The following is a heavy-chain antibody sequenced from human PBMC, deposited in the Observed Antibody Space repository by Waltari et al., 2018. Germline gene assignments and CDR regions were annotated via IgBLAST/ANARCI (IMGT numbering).Heavy chain of an antibody. CDR3: ARGYSGYDSFDY. CDR1: GGSLSSYY. Sequence: QVQLQESGPGLVKPSETLSLTCTLPGGSLSSYYWSWIRQPPGKGLEWIGYIYYSGSTNYNPSLKSRVTISVDTSKNQFSLKLSSVTAADTAVYYCARGYSGYDSFDYWGQGTLVTVSS. D-gene: IGHD5-12*01. J-gene: IGHJ4*02. V-gene: IGHV4-59*01. CDR2: IYYSGST.